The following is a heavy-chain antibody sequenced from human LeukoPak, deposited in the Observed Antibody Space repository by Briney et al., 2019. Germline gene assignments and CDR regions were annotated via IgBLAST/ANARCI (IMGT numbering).Heavy chain of an antibody. CDR1: GFTFSDFY. V-gene: IGHV3-23*01. CDR3: AKGRSRLFDP. J-gene: IGHJ5*02. CDR2: ISGSGGST. Sequence: GGSLRLSCAASGFTFSDFYMSWIRQAPGKGLEWVSAISGSGGSTYYADSVKGRFTISRDNSKNTLYLQMNSLRAEDTAVYYCAKGRSRLFDPWGQGTLVTVSS.